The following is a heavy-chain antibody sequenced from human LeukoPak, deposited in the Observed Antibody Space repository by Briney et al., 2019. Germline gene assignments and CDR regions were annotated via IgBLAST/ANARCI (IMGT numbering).Heavy chain of an antibody. CDR2: ISSSSSTI. Sequence: GGSLRLSCAASRFTFSSYSMNWVRQAPGKGLEWVSYISSSSSTIKYADSVKGRFTISRDNAKNSLYLQMNSLRAEDTAVYYCARRGHGYGSPFDYWGQGTLVTVSS. J-gene: IGHJ4*02. D-gene: IGHD5-18*01. CDR1: RFTFSSYS. CDR3: ARRGHGYGSPFDY. V-gene: IGHV3-48*04.